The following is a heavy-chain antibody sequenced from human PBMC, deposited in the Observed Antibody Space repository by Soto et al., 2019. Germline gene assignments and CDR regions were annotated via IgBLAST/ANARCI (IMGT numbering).Heavy chain of an antibody. J-gene: IGHJ6*02. Sequence: QVQLVQSGAEVKKPGSSVTVSCKASGGTFSSYAISWVRQAPEQGLEWMGRIIPFIGTANYAQKFQGRVTITADESTSTAYMELTSLRSEDTAVYYCARVVMTTVPASYYYGMDVWCQGTTGTVSS. CDR1: GGTFSSYA. CDR2: IIPFIGTA. V-gene: IGHV1-69*18. D-gene: IGHD4-4*01. CDR3: ARVVMTTVPASYYYGMDV.